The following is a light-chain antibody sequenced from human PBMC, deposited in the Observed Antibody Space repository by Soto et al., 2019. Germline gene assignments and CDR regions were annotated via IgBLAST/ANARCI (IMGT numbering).Light chain of an antibody. J-gene: IGKJ1*01. V-gene: IGKV3-15*01. CDR3: QQYINWPRT. CDR1: QSVTTN. Sequence: EIPMTHSPATLSCSPGAIAPLYCRASQSVTTNLAWYQQKPGQAPRLLIYGISTRATGIPTRFSGSGSGTEFTLTISSLQSEDFAVYYCQQYINWPRTFGQGTKVDI. CDR2: GIS.